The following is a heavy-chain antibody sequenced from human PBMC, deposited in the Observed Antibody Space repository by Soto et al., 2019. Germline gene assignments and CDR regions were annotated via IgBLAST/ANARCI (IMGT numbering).Heavy chain of an antibody. V-gene: IGHV1-2*02. D-gene: IGHD6-13*01. CDR1: GYTFNGYY. J-gene: IGHJ4*02. CDR2: INPNSGGT. CDR3: ASLGGIAAAEDY. Sequence: ASVKVSCKASGYTFNGYYMHWVRQAPGQGLEWMGCINPNSGGTKYAQKFQGRVTMTRDTSISTAYMELSRLRSDDTAVYYCASLGGIAAAEDYWGQGTLVTVSS.